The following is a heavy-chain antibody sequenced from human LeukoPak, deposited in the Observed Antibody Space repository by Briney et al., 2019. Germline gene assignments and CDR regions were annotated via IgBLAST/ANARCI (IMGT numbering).Heavy chain of an antibody. CDR3: ARDDYLGCSSTSCYDY. D-gene: IGHD2-2*01. CDR2: IISSSSYI. V-gene: IGHV3-21*01. Sequence: PGGSLRLSCAASGFTFSSYSMNWVRQAPGKGRDWFHSIISSSSYIYYADSVKGRFTISRDNAKNSLYLQMNSLRAEDTAVYYCARDDYLGCSSTSCYDYWGQGTLVTVSS. CDR1: GFTFSSYS. J-gene: IGHJ4*02.